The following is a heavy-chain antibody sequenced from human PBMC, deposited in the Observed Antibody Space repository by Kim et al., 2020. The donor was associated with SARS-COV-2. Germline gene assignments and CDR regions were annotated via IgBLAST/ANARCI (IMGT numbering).Heavy chain of an antibody. J-gene: IGHJ6*02. CDR2: ISAYNGDT. V-gene: IGHV1-18*01. Sequence: ASVKVSCKASGYTFSSYGINWVRQAPGQGLEWMGRISAYNGDTKHAQKFQGRVVMTTDTSTSTAYMELRSLRSDDTAVYYCARDREQQLVTYYYYYYGMDVWGQGTTVTVSS. D-gene: IGHD6-13*01. CDR1: GYTFSSYG. CDR3: ARDREQQLVTYYYYYYGMDV.